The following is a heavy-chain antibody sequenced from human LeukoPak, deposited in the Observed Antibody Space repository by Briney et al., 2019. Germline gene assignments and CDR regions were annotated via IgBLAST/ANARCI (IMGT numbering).Heavy chain of an antibody. V-gene: IGHV3-23*01. CDR2: ISGSGGTT. Sequence: GGSLRLSCAASGFTFSSYAMNWVRQAPGKGLEWVSGISGSGGTTYYADSVQGRFTISRDNSKNTLYVQMNSLRADDTAIYYCVKDSYYYDNSGYYDVKDHWGQGTLVTVSS. CDR1: GFTFSSYA. D-gene: IGHD3-22*01. CDR3: VKDSYYYDNSGYYDVKDH. J-gene: IGHJ4*02.